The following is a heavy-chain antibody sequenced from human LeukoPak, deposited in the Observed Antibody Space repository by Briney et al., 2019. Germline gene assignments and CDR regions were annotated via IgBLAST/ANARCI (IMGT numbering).Heavy chain of an antibody. V-gene: IGHV1-8*02. CDR3: ARADLAVAANY. CDR1: GYTFTSYD. CDR2: MNPNSGNT. J-gene: IGHJ4*02. Sequence: ASVKVSCKASGYTFTSYDINWVRQATGQGLEWMGWMNPNSGNTGYAQKFQGRVTMTRDTSTSTVYMELSSLRSEDTAVYYCARADLAVAANYWGQGTLVTVSS. D-gene: IGHD6-19*01.